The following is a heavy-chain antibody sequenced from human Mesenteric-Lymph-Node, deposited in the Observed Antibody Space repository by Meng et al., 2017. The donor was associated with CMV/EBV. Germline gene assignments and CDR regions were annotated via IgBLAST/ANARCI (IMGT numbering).Heavy chain of an antibody. J-gene: IGHJ5*02. CDR2: IIPILGIA. V-gene: IGHV1-69*02. CDR1: GGTFSSYT. Sequence: QGQLVQSGAELKKPGSPVKVSGKASGGTFSSYTTSWVRQAPGQGLEWMGRIIPILGIANYAQKFQGRVTITADKSTSTAYMELSSLRSEDTAVYYCAGDIAAAGSRWFDPWGQGTLVTVSS. CDR3: AGDIAAAGSRWFDP. D-gene: IGHD6-13*01.